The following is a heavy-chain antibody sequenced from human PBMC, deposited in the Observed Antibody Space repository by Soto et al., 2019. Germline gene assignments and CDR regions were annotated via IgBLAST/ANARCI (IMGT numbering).Heavy chain of an antibody. J-gene: IGHJ6*02. Sequence: PGGSLRLSCAASGFTFSSYAMSWVRQAPGKGLEWVSAISGSGGSTYYADSVKGRFTISRDNSKNTLYLQMNSLRAEDTAVYYWAKDRRNWNRLYYYYGMDVWGQGTTVTVSS. CDR2: ISGSGGST. CDR3: AKDRRNWNRLYYYYGMDV. V-gene: IGHV3-23*01. D-gene: IGHD1-1*01. CDR1: GFTFSSYA.